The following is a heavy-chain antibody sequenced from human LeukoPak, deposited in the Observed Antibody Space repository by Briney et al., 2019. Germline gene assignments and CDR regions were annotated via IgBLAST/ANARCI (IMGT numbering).Heavy chain of an antibody. CDR1: GFTFSTFW. J-gene: IGHJ4*02. V-gene: IGHV3-7*03. CDR2: IKQDASEE. D-gene: IGHD7-27*01. Sequence: GGSLRLSCTASGFTFSTFWMSWVRQAPGKGLEWVANIKQDASEEYYVDSVKGRFTISRDNAEPSLYLQMNSLRPEDTAVYYCARGGNWADYWGQGTLVTVSS. CDR3: ARGGNWADY.